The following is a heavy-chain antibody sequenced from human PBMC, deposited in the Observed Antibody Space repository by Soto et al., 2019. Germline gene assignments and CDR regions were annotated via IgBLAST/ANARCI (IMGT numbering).Heavy chain of an antibody. CDR1: GGSIISASYS. CDR2: IYSSGST. J-gene: IGHJ5*02. D-gene: IGHD6-6*01. CDR3: AREDAARIERWFDA. V-gene: IGHV4-31*11. Sequence: SETLSLTCAVSGGSIISASYSWNWIRQSPGRGLEWIGHIYSSGSTYYNPSLKSRVSISVDTSNNQFSLKLTSVTAADTAVYFCAREDAARIERWFDAWGQGILVTVSS.